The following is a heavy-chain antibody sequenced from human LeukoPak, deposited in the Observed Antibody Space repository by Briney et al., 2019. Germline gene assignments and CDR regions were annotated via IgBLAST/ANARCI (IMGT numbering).Heavy chain of an antibody. V-gene: IGHV3-15*01. CDR2: IKSKTDGGTT. Sequence: PGGSLRLSCAASGFTFSNAWMSWVRQAPGKGLEWVGRIKSKTDGGTTDYAAPVKGRFTISRDDSKNTLYLQMNSLKTEDTAVYYCTTRVIGDAEYFQHWGQGTLVTVSS. CDR3: TTRVIGDAEYFQH. J-gene: IGHJ1*01. D-gene: IGHD2-21*01. CDR1: GFTFSNAW.